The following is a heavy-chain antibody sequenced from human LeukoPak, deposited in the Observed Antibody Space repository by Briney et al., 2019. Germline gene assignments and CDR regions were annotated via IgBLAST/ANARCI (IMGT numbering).Heavy chain of an antibody. Sequence: SVKVSCKASGGTFSSYAISWVRQAPGQGIEWMGGILPIFGTANYAQKFQGAVPITAGESTSTAYMELSSLRSEDTAVYYCARDGPGGQQPEGLDYWGQGTLVTVSS. CDR3: ARDGPGGQQPEGLDY. D-gene: IGHD6-13*01. CDR1: GGTFSSYA. V-gene: IGHV1-69*13. CDR2: ILPIFGTA. J-gene: IGHJ4*02.